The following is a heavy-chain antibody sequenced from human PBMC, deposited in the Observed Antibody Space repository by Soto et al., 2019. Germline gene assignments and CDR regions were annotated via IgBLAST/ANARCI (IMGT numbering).Heavy chain of an antibody. J-gene: IGHJ5*02. Sequence: QVRFVQSGPELKDPGAAVRISCTPFGFPLARYYIHWVRQAPGQGPEWIGYISGNGDSTAYSQKFKGRVTITIGSMELSSLRSDDAAMYYCARERDFGELSYDLWGQGTLVTVSS. D-gene: IGHD3-10*01. CDR3: ARERDFGELSYDL. CDR1: GFPLARYY. CDR2: ISGNGDST. V-gene: IGHV1-46*01.